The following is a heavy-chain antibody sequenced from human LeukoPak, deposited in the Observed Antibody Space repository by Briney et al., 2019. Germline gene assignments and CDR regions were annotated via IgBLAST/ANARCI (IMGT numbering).Heavy chain of an antibody. Sequence: GRSLRLSCAASGFTFSSYAMSWVRQAPGKGLEWVSAIRGSGGSTYYADSVKGRFTISRDNSKNTLYLQMKSLRGGDTAVYFCAKRGVVIRVILIGFYKEAYYFDSWGQGALVTVSS. CDR3: AKRGVVIRVILIGFYKEAYYFDS. CDR2: IRGSGGST. J-gene: IGHJ4*02. CDR1: GFTFSSYA. V-gene: IGHV3-23*01. D-gene: IGHD3-9*01.